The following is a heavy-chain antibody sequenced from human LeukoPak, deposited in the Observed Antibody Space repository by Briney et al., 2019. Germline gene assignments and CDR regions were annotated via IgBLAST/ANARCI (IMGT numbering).Heavy chain of an antibody. CDR2: ISDSGDKT. D-gene: IGHD2-2*01. CDR1: GFTFSNYA. J-gene: IGHJ4*02. CDR3: AKDGGGYCNNSSC. Sequence: QSGGSLRLSCAASGFTFSNYAMSWVRQAPGKGLECVSAISDSGDKTDYADSVRGRFTIYRDNSKDTLYLQMNSLGAADTAVYYCAKDGGGYCNNSSCWGQGTLVTVSS. V-gene: IGHV3-23*01.